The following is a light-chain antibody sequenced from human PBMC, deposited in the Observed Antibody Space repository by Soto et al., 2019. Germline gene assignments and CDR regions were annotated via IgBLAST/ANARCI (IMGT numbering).Light chain of an antibody. V-gene: IGKV3D-20*02. CDR1: QSLSSSS. J-gene: IGKJ4*01. CDR3: QQRSNWPPT. Sequence: EIVLTQSPGTLSMSPGERATLSCRASQSLSSSSLAWYQQKPGQAPRLLISGASSRAADIPAKFSGSGSGTDFTLTISTLEPEDFAVYYCQQRSNWPPTFGGGTKVDIK. CDR2: GAS.